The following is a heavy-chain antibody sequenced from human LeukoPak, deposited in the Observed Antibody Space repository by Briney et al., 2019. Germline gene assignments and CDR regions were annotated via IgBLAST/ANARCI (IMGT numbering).Heavy chain of an antibody. V-gene: IGHV4-31*03. J-gene: IGHJ6*03. CDR2: IYNSGST. D-gene: IGHD3-10*01. Sequence: SQTLSLTCTVSGDSIPSAGYFWNWIRQHPGKGLEWIGYIYNSGSTSYNPSLKSRISISIDTSKNQFSLRLSSVTAADTAVYYCARDANDGFGGYMDVWGQGTTVTVSS. CDR3: ARDANDGFGGYMDV. CDR1: GDSIPSAGYF.